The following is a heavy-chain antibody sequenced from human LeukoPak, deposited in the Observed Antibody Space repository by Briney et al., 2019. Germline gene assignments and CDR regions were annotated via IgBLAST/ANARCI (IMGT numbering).Heavy chain of an antibody. CDR2: ISYDGSKK. J-gene: IGHJ4*02. Sequence: PGGSLRLSCAASGFSFSSYAIHWVRQAPGKGLVWVAAISYDGSKKYYADSVKGRFTISRDNSKNTLYLQMDSLRSEDTAVYYCARPQAYYFDYWGQGTLVTVSS. CDR3: ARPQAYYFDY. V-gene: IGHV3-30*01. CDR1: GFSFSSYA.